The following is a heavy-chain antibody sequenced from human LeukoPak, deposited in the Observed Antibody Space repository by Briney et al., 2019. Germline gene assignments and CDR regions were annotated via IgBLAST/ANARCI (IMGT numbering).Heavy chain of an antibody. D-gene: IGHD2-2*01. CDR2: IYYSGST. V-gene: IGHV4-59*01. Sequence: PSDTLSLTCTVSGGSISSYYWSWIRQPPGKGLEWIGCIYYSGSTNYNPSLKSRVTRSVDTSEDQFSLKLSSMTAADTAVYYCAREGGCSSTSCYPDYWGQGTLVTVSS. J-gene: IGHJ4*02. CDR1: GGSISSYY. CDR3: AREGGCSSTSCYPDY.